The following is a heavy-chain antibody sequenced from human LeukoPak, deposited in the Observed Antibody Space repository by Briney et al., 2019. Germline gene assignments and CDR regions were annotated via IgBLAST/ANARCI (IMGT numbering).Heavy chain of an antibody. D-gene: IGHD3-22*01. CDR1: GFTFSSYG. V-gene: IGHV3-74*01. CDR2: INSDGSDT. J-gene: IGHJ4*02. Sequence: PGTSLRLSCAASGFTFSSYGMHWVRQAPGKGLVWASRINSDGSDTSYADSVKGRFTISRDNAKNTLYLQISSLRAEDTALYYCARDLRYYYDSSGYPDYWGQGTLVTVSS. CDR3: ARDLRYYYDSSGYPDY.